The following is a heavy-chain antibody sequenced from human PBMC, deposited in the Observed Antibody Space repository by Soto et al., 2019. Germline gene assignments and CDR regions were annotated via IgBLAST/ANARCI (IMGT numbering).Heavy chain of an antibody. CDR3: ARTANWLDP. V-gene: IGHV4-39*01. J-gene: IGHJ5*02. Sequence: QLQLQESGPGLVKASETLSLTCTVSGGSISSSSYHWGWLRQPPGKGLEWSGNCHYSGSAYYNPSLKSLVTISVDTTKNQVSLKLSSVTAADTAVYYCARTANWLDPWGQGTLVTGAS. CDR1: GGSISSSSYH. CDR2: CHYSGSA.